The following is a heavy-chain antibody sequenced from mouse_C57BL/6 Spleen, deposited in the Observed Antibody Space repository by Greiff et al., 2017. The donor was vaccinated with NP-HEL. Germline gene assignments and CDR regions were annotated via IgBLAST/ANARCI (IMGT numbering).Heavy chain of an antibody. CDR2: IYPGSGNT. J-gene: IGHJ1*03. CDR3: ARDGLGYFDV. D-gene: IGHD3-1*01. CDR1: GYTFTDYY. V-gene: IGHV1-76*01. Sequence: VQLQQSGAELVRPGASVKLSCKASGYTFTDYYINWVKQRPGQGLEWIARIYPGSGNTYYNEKFKGKATLTADKSSSTAYMQLSSLTSEDSAVYFCARDGLGYFDVWGTGTTVTVSS.